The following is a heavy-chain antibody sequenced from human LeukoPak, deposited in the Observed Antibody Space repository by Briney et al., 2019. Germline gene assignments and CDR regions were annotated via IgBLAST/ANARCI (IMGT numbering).Heavy chain of an antibody. CDR3: ARDHSNWNYAPDF. Sequence: ASVRVSCKASGYTFTRYGISWVRQAPGQGLQWLGWVSASNGNTNYAQKFRDRVTMSTDTSTGTAYLDVRSLTSDDTAVYYCARDHSNWNYAPDFWGQGTLVIVSS. V-gene: IGHV1-18*01. D-gene: IGHD1-7*01. J-gene: IGHJ4*02. CDR1: GYTFTRYG. CDR2: VSASNGNT.